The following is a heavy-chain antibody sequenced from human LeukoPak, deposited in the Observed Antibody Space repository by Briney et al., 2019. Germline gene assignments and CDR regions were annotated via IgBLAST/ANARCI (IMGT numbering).Heavy chain of an antibody. CDR3: AKDRDYYGSGTGGFDY. V-gene: IGHV3-23*01. CDR2: ISGSGGST. Sequence: GCSLRLSCAASGFTFSSYALSWVRQAPAKGLEWLSAISGSGGSTYYADSVKGRFTISRDNSKNTLYLQMNSLRAEDTAVYYCAKDRDYYGSGTGGFDYWGQGTLVTVSS. J-gene: IGHJ4*02. D-gene: IGHD3-10*01. CDR1: GFTFSSYA.